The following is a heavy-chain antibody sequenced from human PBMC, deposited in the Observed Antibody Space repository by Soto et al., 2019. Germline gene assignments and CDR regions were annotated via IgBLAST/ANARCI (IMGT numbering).Heavy chain of an antibody. CDR1: GGSISSSAYC. CDR3: ARGPSGDKVDY. V-gene: IGHV4-30-4*01. D-gene: IGHD7-27*01. CDR2: IYDGGTT. Sequence: SETRSLACTVSGGSISSSAYCWSWIRQSPDKGLEWIGHIYDGGTTYSSPSLKGRVTISADTSETQFSLKLNSVSAADTAVYYCARGPSGDKVDYWGQGIQVTVSS. J-gene: IGHJ4*02.